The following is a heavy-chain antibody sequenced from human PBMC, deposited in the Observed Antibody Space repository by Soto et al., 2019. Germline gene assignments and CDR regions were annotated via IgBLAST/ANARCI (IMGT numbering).Heavy chain of an antibody. CDR3: ARDPGYDFWSGYGYNWFDP. Sequence: ASVKVSCKASGYTFTGYYMHWVRQAPGQGLEWMGWINPNSGGTNYAQKFQGWVTMTRDTSISTAYMELSRLRSDDTAVYYCARDPGYDFWSGYGYNWFDPWGQGTLVTVST. CDR2: INPNSGGT. V-gene: IGHV1-2*04. CDR1: GYTFTGYY. J-gene: IGHJ5*02. D-gene: IGHD3-3*01.